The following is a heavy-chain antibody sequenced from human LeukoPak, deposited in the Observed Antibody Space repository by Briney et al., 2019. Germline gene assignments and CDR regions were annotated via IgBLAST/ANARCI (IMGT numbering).Heavy chain of an antibody. CDR1: GFTFSSYW. D-gene: IGHD2-2*01. CDR3: ARDFVLGQPLVALDP. V-gene: IGHV3-7*01. CDR2: MKYDGSVE. Sequence: PGGSLRLSCTASGFTFSSYWMNWVRQAPGKGLEWVARMKYDGSVESYADSVRGRFTISRDNAKNSLYLQMNSLGSEDTAVYYCARDFVLGQPLVALDPWGQGTLVTVSS. J-gene: IGHJ5*02.